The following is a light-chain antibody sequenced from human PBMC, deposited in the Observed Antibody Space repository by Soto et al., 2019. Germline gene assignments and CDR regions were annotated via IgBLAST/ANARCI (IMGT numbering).Light chain of an antibody. Sequence: EIVMTQSRSTQSVSPGRGSTLPCRASQSVSSYLACYQQKPCQAPRLFXYDASNRATGVPLRFSGSGSGTDFTLTISSLEPEDSAVYYCQQRSNWPPITFGQGTRLEIK. CDR1: QSVSSY. J-gene: IGKJ5*01. CDR2: DAS. V-gene: IGKV3-11*01. CDR3: QQRSNWPPIT.